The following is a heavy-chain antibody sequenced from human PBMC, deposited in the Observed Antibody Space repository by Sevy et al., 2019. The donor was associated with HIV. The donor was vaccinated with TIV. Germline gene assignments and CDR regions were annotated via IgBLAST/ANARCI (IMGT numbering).Heavy chain of an antibody. J-gene: IGHJ6*03. CDR2: INSDGSST. CDR3: ARVDIAAPGDYYYYMDV. D-gene: IGHD6-13*01. Sequence: GGSLRLSCAASGFTFSSYWMHWVRQAPGMGLVWVSRINSDGSSTSYADSVKGRFTISRDNAKNTLYLQMNSLRAEDTAVYYCARVDIAAPGDYYYYMDVWGNGTTVTVSS. CDR1: GFTFSSYW. V-gene: IGHV3-74*01.